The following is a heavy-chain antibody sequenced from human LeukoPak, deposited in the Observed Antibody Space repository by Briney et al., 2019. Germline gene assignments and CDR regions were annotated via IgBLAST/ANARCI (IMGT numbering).Heavy chain of an antibody. V-gene: IGHV4-39*07. CDR1: GGSISSSSYY. Sequence: SETLSLTCTVSGGSISSSSYYWGWIRQPPGKGLEWIGSIYYSGSTYYNPSLKSRVTISVDTSKNQFSLKLSSVTAADTAVYYCARGYSSGWYRFDYWGQGTLVTVSS. CDR3: ARGYSSGWYRFDY. D-gene: IGHD6-19*01. J-gene: IGHJ4*02. CDR2: IYYSGST.